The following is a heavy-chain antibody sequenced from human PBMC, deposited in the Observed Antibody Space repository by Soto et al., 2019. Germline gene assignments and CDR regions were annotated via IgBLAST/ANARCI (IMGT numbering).Heavy chain of an antibody. CDR2: ISWHSGDI. CDR1: GFMFDDYA. V-gene: IGHV3-9*01. CDR3: AKDTAAFWSGYAAVDY. J-gene: IGHJ4*02. D-gene: IGHD3-3*01. Sequence: EVQLVESGGGLVQPGRSLRLSCAASGFMFDDYAMHWVRQAPGKGLVWVSGISWHSGDIGYADSVKDRFTISRDNAKNFLYLQMNSLRLEDTAFYYCAKDTAAFWSGYAAVDYWGQGTLVTVSS.